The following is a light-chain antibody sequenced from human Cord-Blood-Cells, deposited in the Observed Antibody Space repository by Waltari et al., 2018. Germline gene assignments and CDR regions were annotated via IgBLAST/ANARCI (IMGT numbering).Light chain of an antibody. V-gene: IGKV4-1*01. CDR1: KSVLYSSNNKNY. Sequence: DIVMTQSPESLAVSLGERATINCTSSKSVLYSSNNKNYLAWYQQKPGQPPKLLIYWASTRESGVPDRFSGSGSGTDFTLTISSLQAEDVAVYYCQQYYSTPYTFGQGTKLEIK. CDR3: QQYYSTPYT. CDR2: WAS. J-gene: IGKJ2*01.